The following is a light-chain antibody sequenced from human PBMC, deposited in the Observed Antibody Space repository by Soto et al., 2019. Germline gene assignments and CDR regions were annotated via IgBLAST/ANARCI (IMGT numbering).Light chain of an antibody. Sequence: EIVLTQSPATLSLSPGERATLSCRASQSVSSYLAWYQQKPGQAPRLLIYDASNRATGIPARFSGSGSGTDFTLTISSLGPEDFAVYYGQQRSNWPLTFGGGTKVEIK. V-gene: IGKV3-11*01. CDR3: QQRSNWPLT. CDR2: DAS. J-gene: IGKJ4*01. CDR1: QSVSSY.